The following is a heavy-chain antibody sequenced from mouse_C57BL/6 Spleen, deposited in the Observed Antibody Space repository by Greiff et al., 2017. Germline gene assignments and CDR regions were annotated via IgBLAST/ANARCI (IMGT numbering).Heavy chain of an antibody. CDR2: ISTYYGDA. CDR1: GYTFTDYA. V-gene: IGHV1-67*01. J-gene: IGHJ2*01. D-gene: IGHD1-1*01. Sequence: VKLVESGPELVRPGVSVKISCKGSGYTFTDYAMHWVKQSHAKSLEWIGVISTYYGDASYNQKFKDKATMTVDKSSSTAYMELARLTSEDSAVYYCARRSYYGSRFDYWGQGTTLTVSS. CDR3: ARRSYYGSRFDY.